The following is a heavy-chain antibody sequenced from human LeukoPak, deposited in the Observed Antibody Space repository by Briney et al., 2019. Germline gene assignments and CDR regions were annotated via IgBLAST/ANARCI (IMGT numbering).Heavy chain of an antibody. CDR1: GFTFSNYW. CDR3: ARAFMVRSPAMDV. V-gene: IGHV3-7*01. J-gene: IGHJ6*04. D-gene: IGHD3-10*01. Sequence: GGSLRLSCAASGFTFSNYWMNWVRQAPGKGLEWVANIKQDRSEKYYVDSVKGRFTISRDNGKNSLYLQMNSLRAEDTAVYYCARAFMVRSPAMDVWGKGTTVTISS. CDR2: IKQDRSEK.